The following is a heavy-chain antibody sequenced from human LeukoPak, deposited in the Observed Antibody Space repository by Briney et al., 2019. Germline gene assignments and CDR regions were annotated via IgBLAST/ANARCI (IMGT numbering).Heavy chain of an antibody. V-gene: IGHV3-23*01. J-gene: IGHJ5*02. CDR1: GFTFSNYA. Sequence: GGSLRLSCAASGFTFSNYAMSWVRQAPGKGLEWVSAISANGGSTYYADSVKGRFTISRDNSKNTLYLQMNSLTAEDAAIYYCAKEESAWTFGWLDPWGQGTLVTVSS. CDR3: AKEESAWTFGWLDP. CDR2: ISANGGST. D-gene: IGHD1-1*01.